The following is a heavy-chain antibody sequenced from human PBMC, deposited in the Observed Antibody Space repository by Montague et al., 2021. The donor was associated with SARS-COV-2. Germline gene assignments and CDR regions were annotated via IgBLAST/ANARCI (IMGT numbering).Heavy chain of an antibody. CDR1: GFTFSYYH. V-gene: IGHV3-48*02. CDR3: ARDSGITGADDY. J-gene: IGHJ4*02. Sequence: CLSLSCSASGFTFSYYHMTWVRQAPGKGLQWVSYISRDSTTIYYAESVKGRFPISRDNDKNTLYLQMNSLSDEDTAMYYCARDSGITGADDYWGQGTLVIVSS. D-gene: IGHD1-14*01. CDR2: ISRDSTTI.